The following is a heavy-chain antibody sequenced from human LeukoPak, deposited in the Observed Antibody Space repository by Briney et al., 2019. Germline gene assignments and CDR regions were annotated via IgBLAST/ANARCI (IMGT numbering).Heavy chain of an antibody. CDR3: AKPGSRYSSGWHGTQHDAFDI. D-gene: IGHD6-19*01. Sequence: GGSLRLSCAASGFTFSSYAMSWVRQAPGKGLEWVSAISGSGGSTYYADSVKGRFTISRDNSKNTLYLQMNSLRAEDTAVYYCAKPGSRYSSGWHGTQHDAFDIWGQGTMVTVSS. V-gene: IGHV3-23*01. CDR1: GFTFSSYA. J-gene: IGHJ3*02. CDR2: ISGSGGST.